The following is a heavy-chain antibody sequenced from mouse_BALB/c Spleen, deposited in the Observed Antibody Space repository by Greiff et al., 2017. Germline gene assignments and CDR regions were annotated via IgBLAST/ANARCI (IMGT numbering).Heavy chain of an antibody. CDR3: ARQLGLPFAY. Sequence: VQLQQSGPQLVRPGASAKISCKASGYSFTSYWMHWVKQRPGQGLEWIGMIDPSDSETRLNQKFKDKATLTVDKSSSTAYMQLSSPTSEDSAVYYCARQLGLPFAYWGQGTLVTVSA. CDR1: GYSFTSYW. J-gene: IGHJ3*01. D-gene: IGHD3-1*01. CDR2: IDPSDSET. V-gene: IGHV1S127*01.